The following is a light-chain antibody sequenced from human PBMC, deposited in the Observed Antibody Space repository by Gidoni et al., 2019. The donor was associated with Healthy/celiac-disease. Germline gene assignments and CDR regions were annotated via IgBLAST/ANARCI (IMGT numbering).Light chain of an antibody. CDR1: KSVSSSY. CDR2: GAS. CDR3: HHYGSSPT. J-gene: IGKJ1*01. V-gene: IGKV3-20*01. Sequence: VLTPPPGTLSLSAGVSASLSCRASKSVSSSYLAWYQQKPGQAPRLLISGASSRATGIPYRFSGSGSETDFTLTIIRLEPEAFAFYYCHHYGSSPTFGEGTKVEIK.